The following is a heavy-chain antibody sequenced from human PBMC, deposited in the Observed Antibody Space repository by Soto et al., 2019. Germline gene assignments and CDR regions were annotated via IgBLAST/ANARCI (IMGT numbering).Heavy chain of an antibody. V-gene: IGHV4-4*07. J-gene: IGHJ5*02. CDR3: ARDQGVVVTAGSWFDP. D-gene: IGHD2-21*02. CDR1: GGSITDYS. Sequence: LETLSLTCTVSGGSITDYSWVWIRQPAGKGLEWIGRIFSSGSTNYNPSLKGRITMSLDTSKNQFSLKLNSATATDTAVYFCARDQGVVVTAGSWFDPWGQGILV. CDR2: IFSSGST.